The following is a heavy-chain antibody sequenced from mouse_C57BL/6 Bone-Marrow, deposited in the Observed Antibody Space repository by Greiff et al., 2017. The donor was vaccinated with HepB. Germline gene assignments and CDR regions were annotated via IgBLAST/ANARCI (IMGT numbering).Heavy chain of an antibody. D-gene: IGHD1-1*01. CDR3: TPLYYGSSFWYFDV. CDR1: GFNIKDDY. Sequence: VQLQQSGAELVRPGASVKLSCTASGFNIKDDYMHWVKQRPEQGLEWIGWIDPENGDTEYASKFQGKATITADTSSNTAYLQLSSLTYEDTAVYYCTPLYYGSSFWYFDVWGTGTTVTVSS. J-gene: IGHJ1*03. CDR2: IDPENGDT. V-gene: IGHV14-4*01.